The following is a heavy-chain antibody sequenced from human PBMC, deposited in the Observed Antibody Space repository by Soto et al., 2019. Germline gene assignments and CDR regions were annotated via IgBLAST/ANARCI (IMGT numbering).Heavy chain of an antibody. D-gene: IGHD2-8*02. CDR1: GFTFSTYG. J-gene: IGHJ4*02. CDR3: TGEVASGY. V-gene: IGHV3-30*03. Sequence: QVQLVESGGGVVQPGRSLRLSCAASGFTFSTYGMHWVRQAPGKGLEWVAVISKDGSVKYYADSVKGRFTISRDNSKNTLYLQMNSLGAEDTAAYYCTGEVASGYWGQGTLVNVSS. CDR2: ISKDGSVK.